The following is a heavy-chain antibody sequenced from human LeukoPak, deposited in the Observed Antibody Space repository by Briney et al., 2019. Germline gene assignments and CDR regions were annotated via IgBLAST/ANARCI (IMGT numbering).Heavy chain of an antibody. J-gene: IGHJ6*02. CDR1: GGSISRYY. V-gene: IGHV4-59*01. Sequence: WETLSLTCTVSGGSISRYYWSWIRQPPGKGLEWSGYIYYSGSTNYNPSLKSRVTISVDTSKNQFSLKLRSVTAADTAVYYCAREGLEDDYYGMDDWGQGTTVTVSS. CDR3: AREGLEDDYYGMDD. CDR2: IYYSGST.